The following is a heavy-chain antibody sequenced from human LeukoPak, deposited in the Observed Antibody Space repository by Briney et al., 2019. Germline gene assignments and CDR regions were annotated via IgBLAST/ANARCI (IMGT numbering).Heavy chain of an antibody. J-gene: IGHJ4*02. V-gene: IGHV4-39*07. CDR2: ISYSGTT. Sequence: SETLSLTCTVSGGSISSRPYYWGWVRQPPGKGLEWIGTISYSGTTYYNPSLKSRVTISLDTSKNQFSLKLSSVTAADTAVYYCARGVLLWFGELFPQRVTLFDYWGQGTLVTVSS. CDR3: ARGVLLWFGELFPQRVTLFDY. CDR1: GGSISSRPYY. D-gene: IGHD3-10*01.